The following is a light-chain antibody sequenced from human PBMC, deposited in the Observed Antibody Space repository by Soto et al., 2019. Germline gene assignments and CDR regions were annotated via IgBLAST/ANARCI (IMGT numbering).Light chain of an antibody. J-gene: IGKJ1*01. CDR1: QSVSSNY. CDR3: QQYDTSPRT. V-gene: IGKV3-20*01. Sequence: EIVLTQSPGTLSLSPGERGTLSCRASQSVSSNYLAWYQQKRGQAPRLLIYGASSRATGIPTRFSGSGSGTDLTLTISRLEPEDFAVYYCQQYDTSPRTFGQGTKVEI. CDR2: GAS.